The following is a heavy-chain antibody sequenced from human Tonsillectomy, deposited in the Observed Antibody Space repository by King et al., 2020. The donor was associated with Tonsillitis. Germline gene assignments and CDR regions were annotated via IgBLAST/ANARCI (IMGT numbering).Heavy chain of an antibody. Sequence: QLQESGAGLVKPSETLSLTCTVSGGSISSYYWSWIRQPPGKGLEWIGYINYSGSTNYNPSLKSRVTISVDTSKNQFSLKLSSVTAADTAVYYCARDRPAIYEYDSSGYQRGDAYDVWGQGTMVTVSS. CDR3: ARDRPAIYEYDSSGYQRGDAYDV. J-gene: IGHJ3*01. D-gene: IGHD3-22*01. V-gene: IGHV4-59*01. CDR1: GGSISSYY. CDR2: INYSGST.